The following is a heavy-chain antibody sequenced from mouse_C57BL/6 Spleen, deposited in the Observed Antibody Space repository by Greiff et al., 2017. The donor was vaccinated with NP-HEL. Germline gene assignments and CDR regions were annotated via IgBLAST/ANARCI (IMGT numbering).Heavy chain of an antibody. D-gene: IGHD1-1*01. CDR3: ARSRFITTVVPYAMDY. Sequence: EVQLQQSGPELVKPGASVKISCKASGYTFTDYYMNWVKQSHGKSLEWIGDINPNNGGTSYNQKFKGKATLTVDKSSSTAYMELRSLTSEDSAVYYFARSRFITTVVPYAMDYWGQGTSVTVSS. CDR1: GYTFTDYY. CDR2: INPNNGGT. V-gene: IGHV1-26*01. J-gene: IGHJ4*01.